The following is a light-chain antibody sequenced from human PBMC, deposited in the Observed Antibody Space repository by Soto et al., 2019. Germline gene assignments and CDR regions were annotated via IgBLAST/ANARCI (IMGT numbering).Light chain of an antibody. J-gene: IGKJ1*01. Sequence: EIVLTQSPGTLSLSPGERATLSCRASQSVVSTSLAWYQQKPGQAPRLLIYGASNRATGIPDRFSGSGSGKEFTLNISRLEAEDFAVYYCQQYGTPPQTFGQGTKVESK. CDR1: QSVVSTS. CDR2: GAS. CDR3: QQYGTPPQT. V-gene: IGKV3-20*01.